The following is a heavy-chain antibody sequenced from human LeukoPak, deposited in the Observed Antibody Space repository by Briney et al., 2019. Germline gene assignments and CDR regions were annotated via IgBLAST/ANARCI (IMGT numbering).Heavy chain of an antibody. D-gene: IGHD6-13*01. CDR3: ARDAYSSTKVRPYYFDY. Sequence: GRSLRLSCAASGFTFSSYGMHWVRQAPGKGLEWVAVISYDGSDKYSADSVKGRFTISRDNSKNTLYLQMNSLRAEDTAVYYCARDAYSSTKVRPYYFDYWGQGTLVTVSS. V-gene: IGHV3-30*03. CDR1: GFTFSSYG. CDR2: ISYDGSDK. J-gene: IGHJ4*02.